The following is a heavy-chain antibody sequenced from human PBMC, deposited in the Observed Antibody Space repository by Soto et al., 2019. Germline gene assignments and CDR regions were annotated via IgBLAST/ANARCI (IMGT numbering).Heavy chain of an antibody. J-gene: IGHJ3*02. V-gene: IGHV4-59*01. CDR1: GGSISSYS. CDR2: IYYSGST. CDR3: ARRYVYAFDI. Sequence: QVQLQESGPGLVKPSETLSLTCTVSGGSISSYSWSWIRQTPGKGLEWIGYIYYSGSTNYKPSLKSRVPISVDTSKNPFSLKLRSVTDADTAVYYCARRYVYAFDIWGQGTMVTVSS. D-gene: IGHD5-12*01.